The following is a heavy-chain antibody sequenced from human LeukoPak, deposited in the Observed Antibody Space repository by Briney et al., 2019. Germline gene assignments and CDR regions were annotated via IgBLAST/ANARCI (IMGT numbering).Heavy chain of an antibody. J-gene: IGHJ4*02. CDR2: IYSSGST. CDR1: GGSISSSSYY. V-gene: IGHV4-39*01. D-gene: IGHD6-13*01. Sequence: SETLSLTCTVAGGSISSSSYYWGWIRQPPGKGLEWIGSIYSSGSTYYNPSLKSRVTIPADTSKNQFSLKPSSVTAADPAVYYCCLQQLPSASDFWGQGTLVPVSS. CDR3: CLQQLPSASDF.